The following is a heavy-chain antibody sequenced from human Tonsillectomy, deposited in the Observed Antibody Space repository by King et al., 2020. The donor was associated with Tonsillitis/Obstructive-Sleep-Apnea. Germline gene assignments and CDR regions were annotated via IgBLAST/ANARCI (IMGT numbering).Heavy chain of an antibody. CDR1: GLPFSRYW. J-gene: IGHJ4*02. D-gene: IGHD2-15*01. CDR3: ASPRGAATDIDY. V-gene: IGHV3-74*01. Sequence: VQLVESGGGLVQPGVSLGLSCAAFGLPFSRYWLHWVRQVPGKGLVWVARIKNDWSNIGYADSVKGRLPISRANAKNTLYLLWNSLRVEDTAVYYCASPRGAATDIDYWGQGTLVTVSS. CDR2: IKNDWSNI.